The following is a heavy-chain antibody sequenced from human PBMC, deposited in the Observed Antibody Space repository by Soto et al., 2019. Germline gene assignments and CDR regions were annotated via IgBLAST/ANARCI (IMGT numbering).Heavy chain of an antibody. D-gene: IGHD6-19*01. V-gene: IGHV2-5*02. CDR1: GFSFSTTGVG. Sequence: QITLKESGPTLVKPTQTLTLTCTFSGFSFSTTGVGVGWIRQPPGKALEWLALIYWDDDKRYSPSLKSRLTITKDTSQTHVVLTMTNMDPVDTATYYCAHRQAQGIGLAGTFDSWGQGTLVTVSS. J-gene: IGHJ4*02. CDR3: AHRQAQGIGLAGTFDS. CDR2: IYWDDDK.